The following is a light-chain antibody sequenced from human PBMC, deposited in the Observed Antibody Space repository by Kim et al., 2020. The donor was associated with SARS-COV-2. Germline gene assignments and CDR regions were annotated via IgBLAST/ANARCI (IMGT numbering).Light chain of an antibody. CDR1: QSVSSNY. J-gene: IGKJ1*01. CDR2: VAS. V-gene: IGKV3-20*01. CDR3: QQYSSSPAT. Sequence: SPGEKATLSCRASQSVSSNYLAWYQQNPGQAPRLLIYVASSRATGIPDGFSGSGSGTDFTLTITRLEPEDFAVYYCQQYSSSPATFGQGTKVDIK.